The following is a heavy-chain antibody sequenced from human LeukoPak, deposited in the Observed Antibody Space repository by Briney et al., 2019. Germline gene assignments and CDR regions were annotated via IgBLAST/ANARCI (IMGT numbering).Heavy chain of an antibody. J-gene: IGHJ4*02. CDR2: IYYSGSN. Sequence: PSETLSLTCTVSGGSISSYYWSWIRQPPGKGLEWIGYIYYSGSNNYNPSLKSRVTISVDTSKNQFSLKLSSVTAADTAVYYCARTYGDYVPGYFDYWGQGTLVTVSS. CDR3: ARTYGDYVPGYFDY. CDR1: GGSISSYY. D-gene: IGHD4-17*01. V-gene: IGHV4-59*01.